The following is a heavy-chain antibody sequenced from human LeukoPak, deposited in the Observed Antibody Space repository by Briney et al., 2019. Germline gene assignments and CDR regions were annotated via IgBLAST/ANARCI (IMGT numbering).Heavy chain of an antibody. Sequence: ASVKVSCKASGYAFTTFGIMWVRQAPAQGLEWMGWISTSKTYTRYAQKVQGRATLTTDTSTSTAYMELTSLSSDDTAVYFCARAPDTSWPFAFWGQGTKVTVSS. CDR3: ARAPDTSWPFAF. CDR2: ISTSKTYT. CDR1: GYAFTTFG. D-gene: IGHD2-2*01. J-gene: IGHJ4*02. V-gene: IGHV1-18*01.